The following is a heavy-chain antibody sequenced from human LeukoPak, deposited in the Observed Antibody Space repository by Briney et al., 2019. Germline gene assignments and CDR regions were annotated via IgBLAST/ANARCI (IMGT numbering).Heavy chain of an antibody. J-gene: IGHJ4*02. CDR1: GFTLRSYD. CDR2: TSGSGVNS. CDR3: AKEYSGYDFDY. V-gene: IGHV3-23*01. Sequence: GGSLRLSCAASGFTLRSYDMSLVRQAPGKGLEWVAATSGSGVNSYYADSVRGRFTISRDNSQNTLYLQMDSLRAEDTALYYCAKEYSGYDFDYWGQGTLVTVS. D-gene: IGHD5-12*01.